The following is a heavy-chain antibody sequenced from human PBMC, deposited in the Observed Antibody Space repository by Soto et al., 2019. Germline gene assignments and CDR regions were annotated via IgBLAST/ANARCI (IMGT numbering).Heavy chain of an antibody. V-gene: IGHV4-31*08. CDR2: IYYSGST. D-gene: IGHD2-2*01. Sequence: SETLSLTCTVSGGSMSSGGYYWSWIRQHPGKGLEWIGYIYYSGSTYYNPSLKSRFTISRDNAKNTLYLQMNSLRAEDAAVYYCTRRGCSTTGCYFNWGRGTLVTVSS. J-gene: IGHJ4*02. CDR1: GGSMSSGGYY. CDR3: TRRGCSTTGCYFN.